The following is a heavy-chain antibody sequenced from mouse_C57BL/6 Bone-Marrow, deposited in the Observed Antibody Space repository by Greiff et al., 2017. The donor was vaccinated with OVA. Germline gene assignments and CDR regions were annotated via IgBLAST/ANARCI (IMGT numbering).Heavy chain of an antibody. D-gene: IGHD1-1*01. CDR3: ARKDYYGRGAMDY. Sequence: QVQLKQSGAELVRPGTSVKMSCKASGYTFTNYWIGWAKQRPGHGLEWIGDIYPGGGYTNYNEKFKGKATLTADKSSSTAYMQFSSLTSEDSAIYYCARKDYYGRGAMDYWGQGTSVTVSS. CDR1: GYTFTNYW. CDR2: IYPGGGYT. V-gene: IGHV1-63*01. J-gene: IGHJ4*01.